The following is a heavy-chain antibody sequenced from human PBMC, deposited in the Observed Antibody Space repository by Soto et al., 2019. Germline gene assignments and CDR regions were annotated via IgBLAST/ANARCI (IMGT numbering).Heavy chain of an antibody. V-gene: IGHV1-18*01. CDR2: ISAYNGNT. CDR3: ARDRFGAPDCVDYETGVADY. CDR1: GYTFTSYG. J-gene: IGHJ4*02. Sequence: QVQLVQSGAEVKKPGASVKVSCKASGYTFTSYGISWVRQAPGQGLEWMGWISAYNGNTNYAQKLQGRVTMTTDTSTSTAYMELRSLRSDDTAVYYCARDRFGAPDCVDYETGVADYWGQGTLVTVSS. D-gene: IGHD4-17*01.